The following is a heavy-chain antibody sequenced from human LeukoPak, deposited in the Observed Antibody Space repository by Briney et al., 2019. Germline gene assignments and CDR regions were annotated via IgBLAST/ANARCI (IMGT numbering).Heavy chain of an antibody. J-gene: IGHJ5*02. CDR1: GGSFSGYY. CDR2: INHSGST. D-gene: IGHD6-13*01. CDR3: ARLLPPYSSSVVNWFVP. Sequence: PSETLSLTCAVYGGSFSGYYWSWIRQPPGKGLEWIGEINHSGSTNYNPSLKSRVTISVDTSKNQFSLKLSSVTAADTAVYYCARLLPPYSSSVVNWFVPWGQGTLVTVSS. V-gene: IGHV4-34*01.